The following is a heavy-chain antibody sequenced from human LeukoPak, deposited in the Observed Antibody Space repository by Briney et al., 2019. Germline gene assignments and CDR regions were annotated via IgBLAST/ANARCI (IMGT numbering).Heavy chain of an antibody. V-gene: IGHV3-48*01. CDR1: GFTFSSYG. Sequence: GGSLRLSCAASGFTFSSYGMSWVRQAPGKGLEWVSYISSSSSTIYYADSVKGRFTISRDNAKNSLYLQMNSLRAEDTAVYYCAKPVLYYDILTGHFYFDYWGQGTLVTVSS. J-gene: IGHJ4*02. CDR3: AKPVLYYDILTGHFYFDY. D-gene: IGHD3-9*01. CDR2: ISSSSSTI.